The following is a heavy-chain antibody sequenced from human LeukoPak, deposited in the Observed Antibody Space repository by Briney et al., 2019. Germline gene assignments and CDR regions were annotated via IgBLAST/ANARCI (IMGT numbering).Heavy chain of an antibody. CDR1: GGSFSGFY. CDR2: IHHSGST. D-gene: IGHD6-13*01. V-gene: IGHV4-34*01. CDR3: ARMREIAATGISGGDY. Sequence: RSSETLSLTCAVYGGSFSGFYWSWIRQPPGKGLEWIGEIHHSGSTNHNPSLKSRVTTSVDTSKNQFSLKLSSVTAADTAVYYCARMREIAATGISGGDYWGQGTLVTVSS. J-gene: IGHJ4*02.